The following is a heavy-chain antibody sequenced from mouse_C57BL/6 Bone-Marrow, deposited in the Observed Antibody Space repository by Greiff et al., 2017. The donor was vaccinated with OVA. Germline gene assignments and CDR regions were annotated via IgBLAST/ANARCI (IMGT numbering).Heavy chain of an antibody. Sequence: QVQLQQPGAELVKPGASVKLSCKASGYTFTSYWMQWVKQRPGQGLEWIGEIDPSDSYTNYNQKFKGEATLTVDTSSSTAYMQLSSLTSEDSAVYYCARGDGYYPFIDYWGQGTSVTVSS. J-gene: IGHJ4*01. CDR2: IDPSDSYT. D-gene: IGHD2-3*01. CDR3: ARGDGYYPFIDY. CDR1: GYTFTSYW. V-gene: IGHV1-50*01.